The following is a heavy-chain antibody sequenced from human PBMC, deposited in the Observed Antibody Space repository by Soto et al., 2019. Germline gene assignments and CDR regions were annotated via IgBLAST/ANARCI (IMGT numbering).Heavy chain of an antibody. D-gene: IGHD6-6*01. CDR1: GFTFSSYA. CDR2: ISGSGDST. J-gene: IGHJ6*02. Sequence: HPGGSLRLSCAASGFTFSSYAMSWVRQAPGKGLEWVSGISGSGDSTYYADSVKGRFTISRDNSKNTLYLQMNSLRAEDTAVYYCAKDEGGSSSSPGDVWGQGTMVTVSS. CDR3: AKDEGGSSSSPGDV. V-gene: IGHV3-23*01.